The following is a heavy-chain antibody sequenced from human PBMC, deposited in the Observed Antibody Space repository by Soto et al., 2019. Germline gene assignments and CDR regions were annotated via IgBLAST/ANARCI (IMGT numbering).Heavy chain of an antibody. J-gene: IGHJ4*02. V-gene: IGHV1-2*02. CDR2: ISPNTGGT. CDR3: ARPEVSYSSSWDPLDY. Sequence: ASVKVSCKASGYTFTDYYMHWVRQAPGQGLEWMGWISPNTGGTNHAQKFQGRVTITRDTSISTAYMELSRLTSDDTAVYYCARPEVSYSSSWDPLDYWGQGTLVTVS. CDR1: GYTFTDYY. D-gene: IGHD6-13*01.